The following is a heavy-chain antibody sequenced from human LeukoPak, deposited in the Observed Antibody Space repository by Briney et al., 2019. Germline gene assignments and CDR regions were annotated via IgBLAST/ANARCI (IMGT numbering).Heavy chain of an antibody. CDR2: IWYDGSNK. J-gene: IGHJ4*02. V-gene: IGHV3-33*01. D-gene: IGHD3-22*01. Sequence: PGRSLRLSCAASGFTFSTYGMHWVRQAPGKGLEWVAVIWYDGSNKYYADSVKGRFTISRDNSKNTLYLQMNSLRAEDTAVYYCGRDLFMIVVPGQNFLDYWGQGTLVTVSS. CDR1: GFTFSTYG. CDR3: GRDLFMIVVPGQNFLDY.